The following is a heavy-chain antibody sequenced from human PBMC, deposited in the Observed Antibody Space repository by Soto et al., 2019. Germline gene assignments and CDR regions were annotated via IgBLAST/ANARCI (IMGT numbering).Heavy chain of an antibody. J-gene: IGHJ6*02. CDR1: GGTFSSYA. V-gene: IGHV1-69*12. D-gene: IGHD5-18*01. CDR3: ARWARAPMQLWPAYGMDV. CDR2: SIPIFGTA. Sequence: QVQLVQSGAEVKKPGSSVKVSCKASGGTFSSYAISWVRQAPGQGLEWMGGSIPIFGTANYAQKFQGRVTITADESTSTAYMGLRSLRSEDTAEHYCARWARAPMQLWPAYGMDVWGQGTTVTVAS.